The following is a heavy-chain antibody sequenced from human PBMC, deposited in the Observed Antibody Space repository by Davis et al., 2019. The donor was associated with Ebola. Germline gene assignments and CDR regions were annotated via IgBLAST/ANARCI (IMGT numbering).Heavy chain of an antibody. CDR2: IKQDGSEK. CDR1: GFTFSSYW. Sequence: GGSLRLSCAASGFTFSSYWMSWVRQAPGKGPEWVANIKQDGSEKYYVDSVKGRFTISRDNAKNSLYLQMNSLRAEDTAVYYCATRYSGNFWDLYYYYGMDVWGQGTTVTVSS. D-gene: IGHD1-26*01. V-gene: IGHV3-7*03. J-gene: IGHJ6*02. CDR3: ATRYSGNFWDLYYYYGMDV.